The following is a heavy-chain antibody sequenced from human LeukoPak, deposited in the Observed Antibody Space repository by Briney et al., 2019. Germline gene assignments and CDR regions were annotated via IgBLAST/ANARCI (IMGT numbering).Heavy chain of an antibody. J-gene: IGHJ6*04. Sequence: GASVKVSCKASGYTFTGYYMHWVRQDPGQGLEWMGWINPNSGGTNYAQKFQGWVTMTRDTSISTAYMELSRLRSDDTAVYYCATDYGDYGNYYYGMDVWGKGTTVTVSS. CDR2: INPNSGGT. CDR1: GYTFTGYY. D-gene: IGHD4-17*01. CDR3: ATDYGDYGNYYYGMDV. V-gene: IGHV1-2*04.